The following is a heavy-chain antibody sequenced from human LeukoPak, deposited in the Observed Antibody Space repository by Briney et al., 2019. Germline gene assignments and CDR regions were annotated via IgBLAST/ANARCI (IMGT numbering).Heavy chain of an antibody. Sequence: GGSLRLSCAASGFTFSSYSMNWVSQAPGKGLEWVSSISSSSSYIYYADSVKGRFTISRDNAKNSLYLQMNSLRAEDTAVYYCARDLAVTTSYYYYYGMDVWGQGTTVTVSS. J-gene: IGHJ6*02. CDR3: ARDLAVTTSYYYYYGMDV. V-gene: IGHV3-21*01. CDR2: ISSSSSYI. CDR1: GFTFSSYS. D-gene: IGHD4-11*01.